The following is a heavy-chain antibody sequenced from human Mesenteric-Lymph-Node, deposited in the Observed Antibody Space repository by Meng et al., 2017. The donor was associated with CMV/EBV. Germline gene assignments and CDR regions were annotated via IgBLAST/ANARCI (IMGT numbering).Heavy chain of an antibody. J-gene: IGHJ4*02. Sequence: GESLKISCAASGFTFSDYYMSWIRQAPGKGLEWVSYISRGSSNIYYADSVMGRFTISRDNAENSLYLQMNSLRDEDTAVYYCARHLSGYSYGIDFWGQGTLVTVSS. CDR3: ARHLSGYSYGIDF. CDR1: GFTFSDYY. V-gene: IGHV3-11*01. CDR2: ISRGSSNI. D-gene: IGHD5-18*01.